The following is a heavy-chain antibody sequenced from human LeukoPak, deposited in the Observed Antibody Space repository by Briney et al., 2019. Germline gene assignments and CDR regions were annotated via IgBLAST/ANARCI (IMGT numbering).Heavy chain of an antibody. V-gene: IGHV1-2*02. J-gene: IGHJ6*02. D-gene: IGHD2-2*01. CDR3: ARFREDIVVVPAATPLFYYYGMDV. CDR2: INPNSGGT. Sequence: ASVKVSCKASGYTFTVYYMHWVRQAPGQGLEWMGWINPNSGGTNYAQKFQGRVTMTRDTSISTAYMELSRPRSDDTAVYYCARFREDIVVVPAATPLFYYYGMDVWGQGTTVTVSS. CDR1: GYTFTVYY.